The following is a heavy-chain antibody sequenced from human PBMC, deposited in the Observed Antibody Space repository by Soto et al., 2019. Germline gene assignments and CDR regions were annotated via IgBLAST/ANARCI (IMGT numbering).Heavy chain of an antibody. CDR1: GCTFDDYT. V-gene: IGHV3-43*01. Sequence: XGSLRLSCAASGCTFDDYTMHWVRQAPGKGLEWVSLISWDGGSTYYADSVKGRFTISRDNSKNSLYLQMNSLRTEDTALYYCAKDTSYSSGWSPFDIWGQGTMVTVSS. D-gene: IGHD6-19*01. CDR2: ISWDGGST. CDR3: AKDTSYSSGWSPFDI. J-gene: IGHJ3*02.